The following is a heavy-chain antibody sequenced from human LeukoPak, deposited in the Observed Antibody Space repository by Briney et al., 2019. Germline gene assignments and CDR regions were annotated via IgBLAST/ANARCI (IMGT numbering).Heavy chain of an antibody. V-gene: IGHV4-34*01. CDR3: ARGRYSSSWYSVLWFDP. J-gene: IGHJ5*02. D-gene: IGHD6-13*01. Sequence: KSSETLSLTCAVYGGSFSGYYWSWIRQPPGKGLEWIGEINHSGSTNYNPSLKSRVTISVDTSKNQFSLKLSSVTAADTAVYYCARGRYSSSWYSVLWFDPWGQGTLVTVSS. CDR2: INHSGST. CDR1: GGSFSGYY.